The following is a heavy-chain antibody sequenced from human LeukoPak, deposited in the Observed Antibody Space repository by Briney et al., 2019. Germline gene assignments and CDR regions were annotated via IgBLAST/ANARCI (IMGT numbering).Heavy chain of an antibody. Sequence: HGASVKVSCKASGYTFTSYGISWVRQAPGQGLEWMGWLSAYNGNTNYAQKLQGRVTMTTDTSTSTAYMELRSLRSDDTAVYYCARAAPYYYDSSGYYDYRGQGTLVTVSS. J-gene: IGHJ4*02. CDR1: GYTFTSYG. CDR2: LSAYNGNT. CDR3: ARAAPYYYDSSGYYDY. D-gene: IGHD3-22*01. V-gene: IGHV1-18*01.